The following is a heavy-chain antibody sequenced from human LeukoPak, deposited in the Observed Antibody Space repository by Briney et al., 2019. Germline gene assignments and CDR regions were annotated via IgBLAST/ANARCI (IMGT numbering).Heavy chain of an antibody. J-gene: IGHJ4*02. CDR2: IHTSGST. CDR1: GGSISSYY. V-gene: IGHV4-4*07. CDR3: ARDSYYYGSGNYYFDY. D-gene: IGHD3-10*01. Sequence: SETLSLTCTFSGGSISSYYWSWIRQPAGKGLEWIGRIHTSGSTDYNPSLKSRATMSVDTSKNQFSLNLSSVTAADTAVYYCARDSYYYGSGNYYFDYWGQGTLVTVSS.